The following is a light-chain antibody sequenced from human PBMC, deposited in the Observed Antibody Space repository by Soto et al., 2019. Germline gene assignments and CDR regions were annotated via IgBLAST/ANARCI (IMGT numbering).Light chain of an antibody. J-gene: IGLJ1*01. CDR2: VVS. Sequence: QSALTQPASVSGSPGQSITISCTGTSSDVGGYKYGSWYQQHPGKAPKLMIYVVSNRPSGVSKRFSGSKSGNTASLTISGLQAEDEADYSCSSYTSSSTYVFGTGTKLTVL. V-gene: IGLV2-14*01. CDR3: SSYTSSSTYV. CDR1: SSDVGGYKY.